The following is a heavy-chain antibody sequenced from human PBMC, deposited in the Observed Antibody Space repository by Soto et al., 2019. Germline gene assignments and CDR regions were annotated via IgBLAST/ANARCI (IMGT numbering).Heavy chain of an antibody. CDR1: GGSVSSSNW. CDR2: IHHSVSA. D-gene: IGHD2-21*02. J-gene: IGHJ3*02. V-gene: IGHV4-4*02. CDR3: AIVPCVVVSADDAFDI. Sequence: QVQLQESGPGLVKPSGTLSLTCAVSGGSVSSSNWWSWVRQSPGKALAWMGEIHHSVSAHHNASLKGRAPVSLETPKSQFSLRLGSVTAAHTAVYYCAIVPCVVVSADDAFDIWGPGTRIIVSS.